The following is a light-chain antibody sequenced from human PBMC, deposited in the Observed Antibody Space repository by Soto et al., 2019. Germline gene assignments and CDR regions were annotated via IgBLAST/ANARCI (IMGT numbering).Light chain of an antibody. CDR1: QSVSSS. CDR2: DAS. V-gene: IGKV3-11*01. Sequence: EIVLTQSPATLSWSPGERATLSCRASQSVSSSLAWYQQKPGQAPRLLIYDASNRATGIPARFSGSGSGTDFTLTISSLEPEDFAVYYCQKRSNWPPITFGGGTKWISN. CDR3: QKRSNWPPIT. J-gene: IGKJ4*01.